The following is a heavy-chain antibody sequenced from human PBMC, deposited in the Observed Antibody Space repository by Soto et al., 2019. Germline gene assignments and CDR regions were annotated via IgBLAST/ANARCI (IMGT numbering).Heavy chain of an antibody. J-gene: IGHJ2*01. Sequence: QLQLKESGSGLVKPSQTLSLTCAVSGGSISSGGYSWSWIRQPPGNGLEWIGYIYHTGSTYYNPSLNSRVTISVDRSKNQFSLKLSSVTAADTAVYYCARVPGLWGRGTLVTVSS. CDR2: IYHTGST. V-gene: IGHV4-30-2*01. CDR3: ARVPGL. CDR1: GGSISSGGYS.